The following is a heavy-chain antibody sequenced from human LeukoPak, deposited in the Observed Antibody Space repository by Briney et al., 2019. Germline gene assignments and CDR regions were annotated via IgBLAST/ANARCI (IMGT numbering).Heavy chain of an antibody. D-gene: IGHD3-10*01. J-gene: IGHJ4*02. Sequence: SETLSLTCTVSGGSISSSSYYWGWIRQPPGKGLEWIGSIYYSGSTYYNPSLKSRVTISVDTSKNQFSLKLCSVTAADTAVYYCASLSPGGHYYGSGGDWGQGTLVTVSS. V-gene: IGHV4-39*01. CDR1: GGSISSSSYY. CDR2: IYYSGST. CDR3: ASLSPGGHYYGSGGD.